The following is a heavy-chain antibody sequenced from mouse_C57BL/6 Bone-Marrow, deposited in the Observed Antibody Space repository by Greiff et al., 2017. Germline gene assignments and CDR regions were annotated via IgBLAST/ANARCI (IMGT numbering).Heavy chain of an antibody. CDR1: GYAFSSYW. V-gene: IGHV1-80*01. Sequence: VQLQQSGAELVKPGASVKISCKASGYAFSSYWMNWVKQRPGKGLEWIGQIYPGDGDTNYNGKFKGKATLTADKSSSTAYMQLSSLTSEDSAVYFCARGGGYDDAMDYWGQGTSVTVSS. D-gene: IGHD2-2*01. J-gene: IGHJ4*01. CDR2: IYPGDGDT. CDR3: ARGGGYDDAMDY.